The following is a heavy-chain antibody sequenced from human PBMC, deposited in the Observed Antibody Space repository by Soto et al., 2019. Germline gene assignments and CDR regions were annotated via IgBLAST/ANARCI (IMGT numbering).Heavy chain of an antibody. Sequence: QVQLGQSGAEVKKPGSSVTVSCKASGGVFNTFAMNWVRQAPGQGLDWMGGILPVFGTPSNSQKFQGRVTIMADRSPSRVYTELSSMRFEDTAVYYCARSAAAGLKGSMGVWGHGTRVTVSS. CDR2: ILPVFGTP. CDR3: ARSAAAGLKGSMGV. D-gene: IGHD6-13*01. CDR1: GGVFNTFA. V-gene: IGHV1-69*06. J-gene: IGHJ6*02.